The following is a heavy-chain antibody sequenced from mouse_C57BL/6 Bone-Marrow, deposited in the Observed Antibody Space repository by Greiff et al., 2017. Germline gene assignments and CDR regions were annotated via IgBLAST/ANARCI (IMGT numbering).Heavy chain of an antibody. V-gene: IGHV1-81*01. J-gene: IGHJ1*03. D-gene: IGHD2-5*01. CDR1: GYTFTSYG. CDR3: ARSHYYSNYVWGYFDV. Sequence: QVQLQQSGAELARPGASVKLSCKASGYTFTSYGISWVKQRTGQGLEWIGEIYPRSGNTYYNEKFKGKATLTADKSSSTAYMELRSLTSEDSAVYFCARSHYYSNYVWGYFDVWGTGTTVTVSS. CDR2: IYPRSGNT.